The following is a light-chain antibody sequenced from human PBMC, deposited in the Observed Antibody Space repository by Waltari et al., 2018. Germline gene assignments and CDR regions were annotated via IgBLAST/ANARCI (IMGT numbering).Light chain of an antibody. V-gene: IGLV2-14*01. Sequence: SALTQPASLSGSPGQSLTISCTGTSRDTGNYNYVSWYQQFPGKVPKLMIYVVDNRPSGVSNRFSGSKSGNTASLTISGLQAEDEAHYYCNSYTRSKTWVFGGGTDLTVL. J-gene: IGLJ3*02. CDR1: SRDTGNYNY. CDR2: VVD. CDR3: NSYTRSKTWV.